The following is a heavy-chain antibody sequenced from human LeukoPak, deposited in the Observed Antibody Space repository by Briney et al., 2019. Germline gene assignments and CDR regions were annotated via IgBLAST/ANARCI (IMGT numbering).Heavy chain of an antibody. CDR1: GFTFSTYD. J-gene: IGHJ4*02. CDR3: ARLVEQSGHFDY. D-gene: IGHD1/OR15-1a*01. Sequence: PGRSLRLSCAAAGFTFSTYDIHWVRQAPGKGLEWVAVISYDGSNKYFADSVKGRFTISRDNSKNTLFLQMISLRADDTAVYYCARLVEQSGHFDYWGQGTLVTVSS. CDR2: ISYDGSNK. V-gene: IGHV3-30*03.